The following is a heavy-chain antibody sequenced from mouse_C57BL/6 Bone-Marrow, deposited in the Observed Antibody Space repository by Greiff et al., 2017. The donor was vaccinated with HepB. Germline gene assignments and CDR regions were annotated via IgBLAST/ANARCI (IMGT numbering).Heavy chain of an antibody. J-gene: IGHJ2*01. CDR3: ARYNPHYYGSNNVDY. CDR1: GFTFTDYY. CDR2: IRNKANGYTT. D-gene: IGHD1-1*01. V-gene: IGHV7-3*01. Sequence: EVHLVESGGGLVQPGGSLSLSCAASGFTFTDYYMSWVRQPPGQALEWLGFIRNKANGYTTEYSVTVKGRFTIYRDNAQSIIYLQMNALIAEDSATYYDARYNPHYYGSNNVDYWGQGTTLTVSS.